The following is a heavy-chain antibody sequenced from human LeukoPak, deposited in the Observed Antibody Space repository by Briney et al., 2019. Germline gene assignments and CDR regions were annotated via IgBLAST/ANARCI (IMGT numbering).Heavy chain of an antibody. D-gene: IGHD6-13*01. CDR1: GFTFSSYA. CDR3: ARSRGGGSSWAKEPDFDY. V-gene: IGHV3-30-3*01. Sequence: GGSLRLSCAASGFTFSSYAMHWVRQAPGKGLEWVAVISYDGSNKYYADSVKGRFTISRDNSKNTLYLQMNSLRAEDTAVYYCARSRGGGSSWAKEPDFDYWGQGTLVTVSS. J-gene: IGHJ4*02. CDR2: ISYDGSNK.